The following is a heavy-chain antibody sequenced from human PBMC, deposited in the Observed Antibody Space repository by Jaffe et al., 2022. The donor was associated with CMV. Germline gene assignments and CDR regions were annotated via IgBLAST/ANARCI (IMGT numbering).Heavy chain of an antibody. V-gene: IGHV2-5*02. J-gene: IGHJ4*02. D-gene: IGHD5-18*01. CDR2: IYWDDDK. Sequence: QITLKESGPTLVKPTQTLTLTCSFSGFSLRTSGVGVGWIRQPPGKALEWLALIYWDDDKRYRPSLKSRLTITKDTSKNQVVLTMTNMDPVDTATYYCAHYGYSYDRNSPFDYWGQGTLVTVSS. CDR3: AHYGYSYDRNSPFDY. CDR1: GFSLRTSGVG.